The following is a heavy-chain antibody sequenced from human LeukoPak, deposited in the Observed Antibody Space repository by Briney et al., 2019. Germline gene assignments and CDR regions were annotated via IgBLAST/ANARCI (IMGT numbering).Heavy chain of an antibody. Sequence: ASVKVSCKASGYTFTSYGISWVRQAPGQGLEWMGWISAYNGNTNYAQKLQGRVTMTTDTSTSTAYMELRSLRSDDTAVYYCASIAAAGPGGSRNFDYWGQGTLVTVSS. CDR1: GYTFTSYG. V-gene: IGHV1-18*01. CDR3: ASIAAAGPGGSRNFDY. CDR2: ISAYNGNT. D-gene: IGHD6-13*01. J-gene: IGHJ4*02.